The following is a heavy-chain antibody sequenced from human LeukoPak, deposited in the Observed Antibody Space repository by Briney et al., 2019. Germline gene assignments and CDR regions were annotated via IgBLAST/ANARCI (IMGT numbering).Heavy chain of an antibody. Sequence: PGGSLRLSCAGSGFTFSSYGMHWVRQAPGKGLEWVAVISYDGSNKYYADSVKGRFTISRDNSKNTLYLQMNSLRAEDTAVYYCAKDPSTYDAFDIWGQGTMVTVSS. CDR1: GFTFSSYG. J-gene: IGHJ3*02. V-gene: IGHV3-30*18. CDR3: AKDPSTYDAFDI. CDR2: ISYDGSNK.